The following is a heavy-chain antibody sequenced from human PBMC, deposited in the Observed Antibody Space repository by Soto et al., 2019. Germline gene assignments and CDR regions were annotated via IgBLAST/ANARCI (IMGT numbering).Heavy chain of an antibody. CDR3: ARRVPRITLFGAVDYFDY. J-gene: IGHJ4*02. CDR2: IYYTGRT. Sequence: PSETLSLTCSVSGASISSSSYYWGWIRQAPGKGLEWMGTIYYTGRTYYNPSLKSRVTISIDTSKSQFSLRLSSVTAADTAVYYCARRVPRITLFGAVDYFDYWGQGTVVTVSS. CDR1: GASISSSSYY. V-gene: IGHV4-39*01. D-gene: IGHD3-3*01.